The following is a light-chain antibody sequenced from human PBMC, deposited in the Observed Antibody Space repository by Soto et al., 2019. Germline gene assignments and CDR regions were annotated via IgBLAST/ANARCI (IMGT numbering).Light chain of an antibody. J-gene: IGKJ4*01. V-gene: IGKV3-15*01. CDR1: QSISNN. CDR2: FAS. CDR3: QHYNKWPLT. Sequence: EIVMTQSPAALSVSPGDKVTLSCRASQSISNNLAWYQQKPGQAPRLLIYFASTRATGIPARFSGSGSGTECSLTISSLQSEDLGLYYCQHYNKWPLTFGGGTKVETK.